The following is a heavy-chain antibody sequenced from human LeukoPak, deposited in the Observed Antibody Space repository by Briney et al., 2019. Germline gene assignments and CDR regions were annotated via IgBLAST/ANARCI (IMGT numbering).Heavy chain of an antibody. CDR3: ASLFSSGWFGGDRDY. D-gene: IGHD6-19*01. V-gene: IGHV3-64*01. J-gene: IGHJ4*02. CDR2: ISSNGGST. CDR1: GFTFSSYA. Sequence: GGSLRLSCAASGFTFSSYAMHWVRQAPGKGLEYVSAISSNGGSTYYANSVKGRFTISRDNSKNTRYLQMGSLRAEDMAVYYCASLFSSGWFGGDRDYWGQGTLVTVSS.